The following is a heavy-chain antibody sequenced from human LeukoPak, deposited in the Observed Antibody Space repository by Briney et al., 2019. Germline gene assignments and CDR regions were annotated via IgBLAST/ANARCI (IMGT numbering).Heavy chain of an antibody. CDR3: ATGWALPY. CDR1: GDIVSSSTSA. J-gene: IGHJ4*02. V-gene: IGHV6-1*01. Sequence: SQTLSLTCAISGDIVSSSTSAWNWLRQSPSRGLEWLGRTYYRYQWHYDYAAFVRSRITISPDASKNQFSLQLSSVTPEDTAVYYCATGWALPYWGQGTLVTVSS. CDR2: TYYRYQWHY. D-gene: IGHD1-26*01.